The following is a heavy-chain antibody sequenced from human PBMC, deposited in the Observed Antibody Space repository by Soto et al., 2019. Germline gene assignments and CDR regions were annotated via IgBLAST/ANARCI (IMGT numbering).Heavy chain of an antibody. CDR1: GYTFTGYY. J-gene: IGHJ3*02. CDR2: INPNSGGT. V-gene: IGHV1-2*04. Sequence: ASVKVSCKASGYTFTGYYMHWVRQAPGQGLEWMGWINPNSGGTNYAQKFQGWVTMTRDTSISTAYMELSRLRSDDTAVYYCARATLVSDGDYVRLCAFDIWGQGTMVTVSS. D-gene: IGHD4-17*01. CDR3: ARATLVSDGDYVRLCAFDI.